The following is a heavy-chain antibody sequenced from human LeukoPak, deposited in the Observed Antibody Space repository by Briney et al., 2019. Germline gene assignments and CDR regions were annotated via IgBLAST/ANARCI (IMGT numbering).Heavy chain of an antibody. Sequence: SETLSLTCTVSGGSISSYYLTWIRQPPGKGLEWIGYIYYTGSTNYNPSLKSRVTISVDTSNNQFSLKLTSVTAADTAVYYCAREITMTVGGGAFDIWGQGTMVTVS. V-gene: IGHV4-59*01. CDR1: GGSISSYY. D-gene: IGHD3-22*01. J-gene: IGHJ3*02. CDR2: IYYTGST. CDR3: AREITMTVGGGAFDI.